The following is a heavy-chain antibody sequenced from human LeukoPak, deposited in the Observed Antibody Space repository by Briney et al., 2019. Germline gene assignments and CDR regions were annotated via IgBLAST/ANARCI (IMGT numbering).Heavy chain of an antibody. CDR3: ARDGKYEGVFSSGYLLDFDI. D-gene: IGHD3-22*01. CDR2: ISSSSSYI. J-gene: IGHJ3*02. CDR1: GFTFSSYG. V-gene: IGHV3-21*01. Sequence: GGSLRLSCAASGFTFSSYGMHWVRQAPGKGLEWVSSISSSSSYIYYADSVKGRFTISRDSAKNSLYLQMNSLRAEDTAVYYCARDGKYEGVFSSGYLLDFDIWGQGTMVTVSS.